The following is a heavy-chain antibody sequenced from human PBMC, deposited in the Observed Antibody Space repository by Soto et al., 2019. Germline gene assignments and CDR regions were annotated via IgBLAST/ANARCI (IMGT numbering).Heavy chain of an antibody. J-gene: IGHJ3*02. CDR2: IYTSGST. D-gene: IGHD2-2*01. CDR3: ARYYCSSTSCYPPGAFDI. CDR1: GGSVSSYY. Sequence: PSETLSLTCTVSGGSVSSYYWSWIRQPAGKGLEWIGRIYTSGSTNYNPSLKSRVTMSVDTSKNQFSLKLSSVTAADTAVYYCARYYCSSTSCYPPGAFDIWGQGTMVTVSS. V-gene: IGHV4-4*07.